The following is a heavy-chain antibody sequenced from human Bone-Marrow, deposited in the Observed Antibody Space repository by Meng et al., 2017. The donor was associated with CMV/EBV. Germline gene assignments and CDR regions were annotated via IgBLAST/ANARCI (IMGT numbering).Heavy chain of an antibody. D-gene: IGHD2-2*02. CDR2: ISTSGSTI. V-gene: IGHV3-48*03. CDR3: ARSRVGSAAIPGDY. J-gene: IGHJ4*02. CDR1: GFTFSSFE. Sequence: GGSLRLSCAASGFTFSSFEMNWVRQAPGKGLEWVSHISTSGSTIYYADSVKGRFTISRDNPKNSLSLQMNSLRAEDTAVYYCARSRVGSAAIPGDYWGQGTLVTVSS.